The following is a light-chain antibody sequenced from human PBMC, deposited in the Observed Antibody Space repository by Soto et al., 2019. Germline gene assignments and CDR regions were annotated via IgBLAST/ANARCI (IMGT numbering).Light chain of an antibody. CDR2: EGS. CDR3: CSYAGSVV. Sequence: QSALTQPASVSGSPGQSITISCTGTSSDVGGYNYVSWYQQHPGKAPKLMIYEGSKRPSGVSNRFSGSKSGNTASLTISGLQAEDEAEYYCCSYAGSVVFGGGTKLTVL. CDR1: SSDVGGYNY. J-gene: IGLJ2*01. V-gene: IGLV2-23*01.